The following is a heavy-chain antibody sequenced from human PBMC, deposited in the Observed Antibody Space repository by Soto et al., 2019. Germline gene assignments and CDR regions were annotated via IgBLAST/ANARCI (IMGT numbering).Heavy chain of an antibody. CDR1: GFTFSSYG. CDR2: ISYDGSNK. J-gene: IGHJ4*02. CDR3: AKARLQGDGYNTYYFDY. V-gene: IGHV3-30*18. D-gene: IGHD5-12*01. Sequence: QVQLVESGGGVVQPGRSLRLSCAASGFTFSSYGMHWVRQAPGKGLEWVAVISYDGSNKYYADSVKGRFTISRDNSKNTLYLQMNSLRAEDTAVYYCAKARLQGDGYNTYYFDYWGQGTLVTVSS.